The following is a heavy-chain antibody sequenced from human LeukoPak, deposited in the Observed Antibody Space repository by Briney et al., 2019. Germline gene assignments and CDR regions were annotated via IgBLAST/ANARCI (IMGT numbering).Heavy chain of an antibody. Sequence: SETLSLTCTVSGGSISSYYWSWIRQPPGKGLEWIGYIYYSGSTNYNPSLKSRVTISVDTSKNQFSLKLSSVTAADTAVYYCARVSTSLSWYFDLWGRGTLVTVSS. CDR3: ARVSTSLSWYFDL. CDR2: IYYSGST. V-gene: IGHV4-59*12. J-gene: IGHJ2*01. CDR1: GGSISSYY. D-gene: IGHD2-2*01.